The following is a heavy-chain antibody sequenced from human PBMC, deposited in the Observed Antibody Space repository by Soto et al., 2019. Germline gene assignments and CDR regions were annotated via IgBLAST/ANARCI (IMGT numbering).Heavy chain of an antibody. CDR1: GFTFSSYW. CDR2: IKQDGSEE. D-gene: IGHD6-6*01. V-gene: IGHV3-7*01. Sequence: ESGGGLVQPGGSLRLSCAASGFTFSSYWMSWFRQAPGKGLEWVANIKQDGSEENYVDSVKGRFTISRDTAKNALYLQMNSLRVEATAVYYCAREIAARLWGKGTTVTVSS. CDR3: AREIAARL. J-gene: IGHJ6*04.